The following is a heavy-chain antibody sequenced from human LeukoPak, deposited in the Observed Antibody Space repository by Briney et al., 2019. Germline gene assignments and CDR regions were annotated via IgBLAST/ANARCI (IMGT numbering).Heavy chain of an antibody. CDR1: GFTFSSYA. CDR3: AYLDSSGFYYGRLRY. D-gene: IGHD3-22*01. J-gene: IGHJ4*02. Sequence: GGSLRLPCAASGFTFSSYAMTWVRQTPGKGLESVSSTSAGGDITHYAESVKGRFTISRDNSKNTLYLQMNSLRAEDTAIYFCAYLDSSGFYYGRLRYWGQGTPVTVSS. CDR2: TSAGGDIT. V-gene: IGHV3-23*01.